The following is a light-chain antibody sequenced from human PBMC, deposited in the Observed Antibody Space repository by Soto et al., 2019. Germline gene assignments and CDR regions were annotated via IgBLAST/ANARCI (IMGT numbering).Light chain of an antibody. CDR3: QHYFDYPLT. CDR1: QSLSGL. J-gene: IGKJ4*01. Sequence: DIHMTQSPSTLSASVGDRVTITCRASQSLSGLLAWYQQKPGKAPKVLIYKASNLESGVPSRFSGSGSGTEFTLTISSLQPDDFAPYYCQHYFDYPLTYGGGTKVEIK. CDR2: KAS. V-gene: IGKV1-5*03.